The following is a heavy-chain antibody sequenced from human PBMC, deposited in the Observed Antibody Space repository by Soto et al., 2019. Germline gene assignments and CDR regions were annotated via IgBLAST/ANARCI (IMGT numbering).Heavy chain of an antibody. J-gene: IGHJ5*02. CDR1: GDSISSYY. CDR3: ARGVATIGP. V-gene: IGHV4-59*01. CDR2: IYYSGST. Sequence: QVQLQESGPRLVKPSETLSLTCTVSGDSISSYYWSWIRQPPGKGLEWIGYIYYSGSTNYNPSRKSRVTISVDTPKNQFSLKLTSVTAADTAVYYCARGVATIGPWGQGTLVTVSS. D-gene: IGHD5-12*01.